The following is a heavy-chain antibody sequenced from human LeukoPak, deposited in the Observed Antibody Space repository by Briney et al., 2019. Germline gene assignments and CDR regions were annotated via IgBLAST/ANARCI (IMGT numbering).Heavy chain of an antibody. J-gene: IGHJ6*03. V-gene: IGHV1-2*03. CDR3: ARGVVAATFYYYMDV. D-gene: IGHD2-15*01. CDR1: GHTFTGYY. CDR2: INPNSGGT. Sequence: LGASVKVSCKPSGHTFTGYYIQWVRQAPGQGLEWMGWINPNSGGTNYAPKFQGRVSMTRDTSISTAYMELSRLRSDDTAVYYCARGVVAATFYYYMDVWGKGTTVTVSS.